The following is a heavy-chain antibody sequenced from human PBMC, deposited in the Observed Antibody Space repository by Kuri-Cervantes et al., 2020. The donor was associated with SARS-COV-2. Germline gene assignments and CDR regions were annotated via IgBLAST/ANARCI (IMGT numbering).Heavy chain of an antibody. CDR2: ISSSSSYS. CDR1: GFIFSDSY. D-gene: IGHD3-10*01. Sequence: GESLKISCASAGFIFSDSYMGWVRQAPGKGLEWVSYISSSSSYSYYADSVKGRFTISRDKSKNALYLQMNSLRAEDTAVYYCARHYGSGSYSFMHVWGKGTPVTVSS. V-gene: IGHV3-11*06. J-gene: IGHJ6*03. CDR3: ARHYGSGSYSFMHV.